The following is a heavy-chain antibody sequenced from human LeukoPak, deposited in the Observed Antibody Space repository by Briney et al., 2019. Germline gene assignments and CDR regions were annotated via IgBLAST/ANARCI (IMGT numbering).Heavy chain of an antibody. D-gene: IGHD5-18*01. CDR3: ARGYSYEPYYFDY. CDR1: GFTFSSYW. CDR2: INSDGSST. Sequence: GGSLRLSCAASGFTFSSYWMHWVRQAPGKGLVWVSRINSDGSSTSYADSVKGRFTISRDNAKNTLYLQMNSLRAEDTAVYYRARGYSYEPYYFDYWGQGTLVTVSS. V-gene: IGHV3-74*01. J-gene: IGHJ4*02.